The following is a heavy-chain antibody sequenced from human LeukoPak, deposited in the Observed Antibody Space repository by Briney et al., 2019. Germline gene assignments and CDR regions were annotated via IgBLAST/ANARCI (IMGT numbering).Heavy chain of an antibody. CDR1: GGSISSYY. Sequence: SETLSLTCTVSGGSISSYYWSWIRQPPGKGLEWIGYIYYSGSTNYNPSLKSRVTISVDTSKNQFSLKLSSVTAADTAVYYCARFGDDYVWGSYRYTLFDYWGQGTLVTVSS. CDR2: IYYSGST. J-gene: IGHJ4*02. CDR3: ARFGDDYVWGSYRYTLFDY. D-gene: IGHD3-16*02. V-gene: IGHV4-59*01.